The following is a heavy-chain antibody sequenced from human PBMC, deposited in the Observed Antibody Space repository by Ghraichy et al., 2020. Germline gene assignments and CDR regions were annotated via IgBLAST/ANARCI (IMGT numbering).Heavy chain of an antibody. CDR1: GFAFSSYS. J-gene: IGHJ5*02. V-gene: IGHV3-48*02. Sequence: GGSLRLSCAASGFAFSSYSMHWVRQAPGKGLEWISYISSGSSTIYYADSVMGRFTISRDNAKNSMYLQMNSLRDEDTAVYYCASRLGYCTGGVCSWGQGTLVTVSS. D-gene: IGHD2-8*02. CDR3: ASRLGYCTGGVCS. CDR2: ISSGSSTI.